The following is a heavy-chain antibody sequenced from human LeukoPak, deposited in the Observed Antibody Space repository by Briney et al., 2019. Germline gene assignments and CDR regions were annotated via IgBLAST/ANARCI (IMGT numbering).Heavy chain of an antibody. CDR1: GGSISSYY. J-gene: IGHJ4*02. CDR3: ARLVYYDILTGYYLGSGQSGYFDY. Sequence: PSETLSLTCTVSGGSISSYYWSWIRQPPGKGLEWIGYIYYSGSTNYNPSLKSRVTISVDTSKNQFSLKLSSVTAADTAVYYCARLVYYDILTGYYLGSGQSGYFDYWGQGTLVTVSS. CDR2: IYYSGST. D-gene: IGHD3-9*01. V-gene: IGHV4-59*08.